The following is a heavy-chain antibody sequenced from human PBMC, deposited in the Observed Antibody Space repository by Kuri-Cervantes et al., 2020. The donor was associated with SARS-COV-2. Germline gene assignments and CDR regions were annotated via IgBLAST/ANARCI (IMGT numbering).Heavy chain of an antibody. J-gene: IGHJ4*02. Sequence: KWIRQPPGKALEWLARIDWDDDKYYKTSLNTRLSISKDTSKDQVVLTMTNMDPVDTATYYCVRIRAATVIADYWGQGTLVTVSS. CDR3: VRIRAATVIADY. CDR2: IDWDDDK. V-gene: IGHV2-70*11. D-gene: IGHD4-11*01.